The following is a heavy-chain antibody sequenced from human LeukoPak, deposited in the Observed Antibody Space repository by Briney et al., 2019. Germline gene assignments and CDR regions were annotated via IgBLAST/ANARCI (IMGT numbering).Heavy chain of an antibody. J-gene: IGHJ4*02. CDR3: AREGTSMVRGGSGFDY. V-gene: IGHV4-31*03. CDR2: IYYSGST. Sequence: SETLSLTCTVSGGSISSGGYYWSWIRQHPGTGLEWIGYIYYSGSTYYNPSLKSRVTISVDTSKNQFSLKLSSVTAADTAVYYCAREGTSMVRGGSGFDYWGQGTLVTVSS. CDR1: GGSISSGGYY. D-gene: IGHD3-10*01.